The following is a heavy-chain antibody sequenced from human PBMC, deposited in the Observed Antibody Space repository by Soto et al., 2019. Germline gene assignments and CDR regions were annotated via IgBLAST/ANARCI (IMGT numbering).Heavy chain of an antibody. CDR2: IYYSGGT. J-gene: IGHJ4*02. CDR1: GGSISSGGYY. D-gene: IGHD2-21*02. V-gene: IGHV4-31*03. Sequence: QVQLQESGPGLVKPSQTLSLTCTVSGGSISSGGYYWSWIRQHPGKGLEWIGYIYYSGGTYYNPSLKSRVTISVDTSKNQFSLKLSSVTAADTAVYYCARDHCGDCYYFDYWGQGTLVTVSS. CDR3: ARDHCGDCYYFDY.